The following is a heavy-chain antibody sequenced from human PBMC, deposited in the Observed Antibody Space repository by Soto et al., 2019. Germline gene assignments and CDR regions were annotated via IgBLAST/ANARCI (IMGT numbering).Heavy chain of an antibody. CDR3: ARHVTRRDDFWSGYSYYYYYGMDV. CDR1: GGSISSSSYY. CDR2: IYYSGST. Sequence: SETLSLTCTVSGGSISSSSYYWGWIRQPPGKWLEWIGSIYYSGSTYYNPSLKSRVTISVDTSKNQFSLKLSSVTAADTAVYYCARHVTRRDDFWSGYSYYYYYGMDVWGQGTTVTVYS. D-gene: IGHD3-3*01. J-gene: IGHJ6*02. V-gene: IGHV4-39*01.